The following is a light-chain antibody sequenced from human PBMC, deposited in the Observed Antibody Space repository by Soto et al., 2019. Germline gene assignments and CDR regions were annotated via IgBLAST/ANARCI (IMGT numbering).Light chain of an antibody. CDR2: EVI. Sequence: QSVLTQPPSASGSPGQSVTISWTGSSSDVGGYEYVSWYQQHPGKAPKLIIYEVIKRPSGVPDRFSGSKSGNTASLTVSGLQAEDEADYYCSSYAGSNNLHVLFGGGTKLTVL. J-gene: IGLJ2*01. V-gene: IGLV2-8*01. CDR1: SSDVGGYEY. CDR3: SSYAGSNNLHVL.